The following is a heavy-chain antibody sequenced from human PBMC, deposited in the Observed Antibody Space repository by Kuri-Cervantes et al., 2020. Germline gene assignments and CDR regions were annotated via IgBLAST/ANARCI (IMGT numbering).Heavy chain of an antibody. Sequence: GESLKISCAASGFTFSSYGMHWVRQAPGTGLEWVAVIWYDGSNKYYADSVKSRFTISRDNSKNTLYLQMNSLRAADTAVNYCSKGRGSGGGQGTLVTVSS. V-gene: IGHV3-33*06. CDR1: GFTFSSYG. J-gene: IGHJ4*02. D-gene: IGHD3-10*01. CDR3: SKGRGSG. CDR2: IWYDGSNK.